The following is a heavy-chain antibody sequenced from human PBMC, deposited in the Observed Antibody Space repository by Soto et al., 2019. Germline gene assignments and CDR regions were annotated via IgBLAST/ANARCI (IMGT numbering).Heavy chain of an antibody. CDR3: ARGPYSNPFDS. D-gene: IGHD4-4*01. CDR2: VYHTGST. V-gene: IGHV4-38-2*01. CDR1: GYSISSGHC. Sequence: LSLTCAVSGYSISSGHCWGWIRQPPGKGLEWIGTVYHTGSTYYNPSLKSRVTISIDTSKNQFSLKLTSVTAADTAVYYCARGPYSNPFDSWGQGTLVTVSS. J-gene: IGHJ4*01.